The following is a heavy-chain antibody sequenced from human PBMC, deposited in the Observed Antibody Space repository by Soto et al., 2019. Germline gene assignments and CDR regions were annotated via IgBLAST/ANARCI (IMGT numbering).Heavy chain of an antibody. CDR2: ISAYNGNT. J-gene: IGHJ5*02. V-gene: IGHV1-18*04. D-gene: IGHD4-17*01. Sequence: ASVKVSCKASGYTFTSYGISWVRQAPGQGLEWMGWISAYNGNTNYAQKLQGRVTMTTDTSTSTAYMELRSLRSDDTAVYYCARSPGRWAPCVGCVDWFDRWGQGTLVTVSS. CDR3: ARSPGRWAPCVGCVDWFDR. CDR1: GYTFTSYG.